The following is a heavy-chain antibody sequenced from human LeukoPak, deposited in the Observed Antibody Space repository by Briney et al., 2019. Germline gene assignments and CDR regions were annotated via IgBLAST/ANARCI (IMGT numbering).Heavy chain of an antibody. CDR3: ASGYHYDSSGFDY. D-gene: IGHD3-22*01. Sequence: PETLSLTCTVSGGSISSSSYYWGWIRQPPGKWLEWIGSIYYSGSTYYNPSLKSRVTISVDTSKNQFSLKLSSVTAADTAVYYCASGYHYDSSGFDYWGQGTLVTVSS. V-gene: IGHV4-39*01. CDR1: GGSISSSSYY. J-gene: IGHJ4*02. CDR2: IYYSGST.